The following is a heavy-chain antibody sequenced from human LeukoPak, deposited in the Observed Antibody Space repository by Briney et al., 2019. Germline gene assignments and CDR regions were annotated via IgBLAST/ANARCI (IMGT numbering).Heavy chain of an antibody. J-gene: IGHJ4*02. CDR1: GYTFTGYY. Sequence: GASVKVSRKASGYTFTGYYMHWARQAPGQGLEWMGWINPNSGDTNYAQKFQGRVTMTRDTSISTAYMELSRLRSDDTAVYYCATATAFDNSLIDYWGQGTLVTVSS. CDR3: ATATAFDNSLIDY. V-gene: IGHV1-2*02. CDR2: INPNSGDT. D-gene: IGHD3-22*01.